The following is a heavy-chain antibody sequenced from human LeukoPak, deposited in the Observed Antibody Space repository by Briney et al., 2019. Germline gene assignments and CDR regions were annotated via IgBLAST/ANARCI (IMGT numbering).Heavy chain of an antibody. CDR1: GFTFSSYW. V-gene: IGHV3-74*01. J-gene: IGHJ1*01. Sequence: GGSLRLSCAASGFTFSSYWMHWVRQAPGKGLVWVSRINTDGSSTSYADSVKGRFTISRDNAKNTLYLQMNSLRAEDTAMYYCARETYYYDSSGYYFHVAEYFQHWGQGTLVTVSS. CDR3: ARETYYYDSSGYYFHVAEYFQH. CDR2: INTDGSST. D-gene: IGHD3-22*01.